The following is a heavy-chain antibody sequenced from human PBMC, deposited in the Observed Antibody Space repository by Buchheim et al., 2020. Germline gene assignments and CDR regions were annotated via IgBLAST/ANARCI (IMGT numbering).Heavy chain of an antibody. Sequence: QVQLVESGGGVVQPGRSLRLSCAASGFTFSSYGMHWVRQAPGKGLEWVAVISYDGSNKYYADSVKGRFTISRDNSKNTLYLKMNSLRAEDTAVYYCAKLGIGDYDSSGYYYFDYWGQGTL. V-gene: IGHV3-30*18. J-gene: IGHJ4*02. CDR3: AKLGIGDYDSSGYYYFDY. CDR1: GFTFSSYG. D-gene: IGHD3-22*01. CDR2: ISYDGSNK.